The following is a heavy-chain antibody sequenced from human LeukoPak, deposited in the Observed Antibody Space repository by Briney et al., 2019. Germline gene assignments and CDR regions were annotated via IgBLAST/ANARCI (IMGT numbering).Heavy chain of an antibody. J-gene: IGHJ4*02. CDR2: IYHSGST. CDR3: ARGPLGEYFDH. D-gene: IGHD2-21*01. V-gene: IGHV4-30-2*01. Sequence: SETLSLTCTVSGDSIRDGGYSWGWIRQPPGQGLEWIGYIYHSGSTYHNPSLKSRVTISVDLSKNQFSLELNSVTAADTAVYYCARGPLGEYFDHWGQGTLVTVSS. CDR1: GDSIRDGGYS.